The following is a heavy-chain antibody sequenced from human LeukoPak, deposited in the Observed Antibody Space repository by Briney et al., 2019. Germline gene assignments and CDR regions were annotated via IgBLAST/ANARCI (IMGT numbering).Heavy chain of an antibody. V-gene: IGHV3-23*01. Sequence: GGSLRLSCAAFGVTFSSYAMSWVRQGPGKGLGWVSSISGSGGSSYYAAPVTCQFTLTRDNYRNTLYQVMKSLRAEDTAVYYCAKDQTQYCSDVSCYSGGTHLTFDYWGQGTLVTVSS. CDR2: ISGSGGSS. CDR1: GVTFSSYA. J-gene: IGHJ4*02. D-gene: IGHD2-15*01. CDR3: AKDQTQYCSDVSCYSGGTHLTFDY.